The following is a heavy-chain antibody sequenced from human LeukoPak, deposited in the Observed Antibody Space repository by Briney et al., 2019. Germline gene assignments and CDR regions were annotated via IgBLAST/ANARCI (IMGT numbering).Heavy chain of an antibody. CDR2: ISSSSSYI. CDR1: GFTLSSYS. J-gene: IGHJ4*02. CDR3: ARDGLSRGVSDY. V-gene: IGHV3-21*01. Sequence: PGGSLRLSCAASGFTLSSYSMNWVRQAPGKGLEWVSSISSSSSYIYYADSVKGRFTTSRDNAKNSLYLQMNSLRAEDTAVYYCARDGLSRGVSDYWGQGTLVTVSS. D-gene: IGHD3-10*01.